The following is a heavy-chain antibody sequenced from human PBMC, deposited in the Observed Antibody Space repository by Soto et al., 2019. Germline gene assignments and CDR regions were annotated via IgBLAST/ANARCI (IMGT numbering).Heavy chain of an antibody. CDR1: GGSISSGDYC. CDR3: ARRDGGSQTLYFDY. D-gene: IGHD3-10*01. CDR2: VCYIGST. Sequence: QVQLQESGPGLVKPSQTLSLTCTVSGGSISSGDYCWGWIRQPPGKGLEWIGYVCYIGSTLNNPYLRRRITMTLDTSTNHFSLKLTSVTAADTAVYYCARRDGGSQTLYFDYWGQGAMVTVSS. J-gene: IGHJ4*02. V-gene: IGHV4-30-4*01.